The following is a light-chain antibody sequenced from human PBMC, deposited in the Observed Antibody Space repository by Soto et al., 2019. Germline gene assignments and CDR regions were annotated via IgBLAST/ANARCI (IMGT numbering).Light chain of an antibody. V-gene: IGLV1-40*01. J-gene: IGLJ1*01. CDR2: GTS. CDR3: QSYDGSLTGYV. CDR1: SSNIGAGFD. Sequence: QSALTQPPSVSVAPGQRVTSSCTGSSSNIGAGFDVHWYQQLPGTAPKLLIYGTSNRPSGVPDRFSGSKSGTSASLAITGLQAEDEADYYCQSYDGSLTGYVFGTGTKVTVL.